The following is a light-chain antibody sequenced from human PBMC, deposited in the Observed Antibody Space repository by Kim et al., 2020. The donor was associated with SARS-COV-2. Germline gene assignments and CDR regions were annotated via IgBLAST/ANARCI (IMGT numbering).Light chain of an antibody. J-gene: IGKJ1*01. V-gene: IGKV3-11*01. Sequence: WSPGQRATHSCRASQNLRNKLAWYQHKPGQSPRLLIYDASTRATGIPARFSGSGSGTDFTLTFSSLEPEDSAVYYCQQHNRWPRTFGQGTKVDIK. CDR2: DAS. CDR3: QQHNRWPRT. CDR1: QNLRNK.